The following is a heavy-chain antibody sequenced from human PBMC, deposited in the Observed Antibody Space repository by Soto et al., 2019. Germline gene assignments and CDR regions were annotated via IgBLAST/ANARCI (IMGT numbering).Heavy chain of an antibody. CDR2: INGDGSTT. CDR1: GFTFSSYW. V-gene: IGHV3-74*01. D-gene: IGHD3-22*01. Sequence: EVPLVESGGALVQPGGSLRLSCAASGFTFSSYWMHWVRQAPGKGLVWVSCINGDGSTTTYADSVKGRFIISRDNAKNMLYLQMNSLTAEDTAVYYCARPRYDGSGTPFDHWGQGTLVTVSS. J-gene: IGHJ4*02. CDR3: ARPRYDGSGTPFDH.